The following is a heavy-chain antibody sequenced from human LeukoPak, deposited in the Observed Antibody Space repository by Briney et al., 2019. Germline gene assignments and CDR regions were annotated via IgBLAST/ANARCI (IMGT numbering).Heavy chain of an antibody. CDR3: AKGLGSGVRGTFDY. Sequence: PGGSLRLSCAASGFTFSSYGMSWVRQAPGKGLEWVSAISGSGGSTYYADPVKGRFTISRDNSKNTLYLQMNSLRADDTAGYYCAKGLGSGVRGTFDYWGQGTLVPVSS. V-gene: IGHV3-23*01. CDR1: GFTFSSYG. D-gene: IGHD3-10*01. J-gene: IGHJ4*02. CDR2: ISGSGGST.